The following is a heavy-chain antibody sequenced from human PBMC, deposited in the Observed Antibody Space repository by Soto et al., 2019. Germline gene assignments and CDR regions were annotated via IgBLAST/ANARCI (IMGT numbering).Heavy chain of an antibody. D-gene: IGHD6-6*01. V-gene: IGHV3-30*18. CDR3: AKEMYPRTVLDSSSPWGDY. J-gene: IGHJ4*02. Sequence: GALLVPCSVSGFTFSDYGMHWVRQAPGKGLEWVAVVSYDGSYKYYADSVKGRFTVSRDLSGNTLFLQMNSLRLEDTAVYFCAKEMYPRTVLDSSSPWGDYWGQGTLVTVYS. CDR1: GFTFSDYG. CDR2: VSYDGSYK.